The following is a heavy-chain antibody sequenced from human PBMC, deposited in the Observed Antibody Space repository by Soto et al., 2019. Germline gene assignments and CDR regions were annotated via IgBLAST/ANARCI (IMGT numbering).Heavy chain of an antibody. D-gene: IGHD6-6*01. V-gene: IGHV3-7*01. CDR1: GFTFSSFW. J-gene: IGHJ4*02. CDR2: INQDGSEK. CDR3: ARDFVVQELDY. Sequence: EVQLVESGGDLVQPGGSLRLSCAASGFTFSSFWITWVRQAPGKGLEWVANINQDGSEKHYVDSVKGRFTLSRDNAENSVYLQMNSLRADDTSVYYCARDFVVQELDYWGQGTLVTVSA.